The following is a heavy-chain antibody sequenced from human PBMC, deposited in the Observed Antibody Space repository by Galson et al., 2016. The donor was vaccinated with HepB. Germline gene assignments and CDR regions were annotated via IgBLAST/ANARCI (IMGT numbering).Heavy chain of an antibody. J-gene: IGHJ2*01. CDR3: VKDPGGRCWFLSWYFVL. V-gene: IGHV3-23*01. CDR2: ISGSGGST. Sequence: SLRLSCAASGFTFSSYAMGWVRQAPGKGLEWVSYISGSGGSTYYADSVKGRFSISSANSKNTLYLQMNSLRAADTAFYYCVKDPGGRCWFLSWYFVLWGCGTL. CDR1: GFTFSSYA. D-gene: IGHD3-10*01.